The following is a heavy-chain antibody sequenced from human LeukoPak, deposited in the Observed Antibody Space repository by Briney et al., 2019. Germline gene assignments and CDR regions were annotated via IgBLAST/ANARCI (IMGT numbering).Heavy chain of an antibody. CDR2: ISAYNGNT. CDR1: GYTFTSYG. CDR3: ARVWFPWLVLSRVDNWFDP. J-gene: IGHJ5*02. D-gene: IGHD6-19*01. Sequence: EASVKVSCKASGYTFTSYGISWVRQAPGQGLEWMGWISAYNGNTNYAQKLQGRVTMTTDTSTSTAYMELRSLRSDDTAVYYCARVWFPWLVLSRVDNWFDPWGRGTLVTVSS. V-gene: IGHV1-18*01.